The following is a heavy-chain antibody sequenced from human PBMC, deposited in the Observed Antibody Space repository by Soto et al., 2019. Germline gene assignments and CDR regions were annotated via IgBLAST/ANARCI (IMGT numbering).Heavy chain of an antibody. CDR2: ISAYNGNT. CDR3: AINYYGSGSYRWFDP. D-gene: IGHD3-10*01. CDR1: GYTFTSYG. V-gene: IGHV1-18*01. Sequence: ASVKVSCKASGYTFTSYGISWVRQAPGQGLEWMGWISAYNGNTNYAQKLQGRVTMTTDTSTSTAYMELRSLRSDDTALYYCAINYYGSGSYRWFDPWGQGTLVTVSS. J-gene: IGHJ5*02.